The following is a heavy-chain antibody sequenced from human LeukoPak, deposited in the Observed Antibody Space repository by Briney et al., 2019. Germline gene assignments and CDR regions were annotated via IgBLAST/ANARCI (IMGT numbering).Heavy chain of an antibody. V-gene: IGHV1-46*01. Sequence: ASVKVSCKASGYTFTSYYMHWVRQAPGQGLEWMGIINPSGGSTSYAQKFQGRVTMTRDMSTSTVYMELSSLRSEDTAVYYCARDKDDYGDYLDAFDIWGQGTMVTVSS. CDR3: ARDKDDYGDYLDAFDI. J-gene: IGHJ3*02. CDR1: GYTFTSYY. D-gene: IGHD4-17*01. CDR2: INPSGGST.